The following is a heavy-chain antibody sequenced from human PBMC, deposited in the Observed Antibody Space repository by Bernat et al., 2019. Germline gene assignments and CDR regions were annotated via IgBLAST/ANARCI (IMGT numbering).Heavy chain of an antibody. J-gene: IGHJ4*02. CDR3: ARGGVTFGEVIAQ. D-gene: IGHD3-16*02. CDR1: GFTFNTLW. CDR2: INSDGSYT. V-gene: IGHV3-74*02. Sequence: VQLVESGGGLVQPGGSLRLSCAASGFTFNTLWMYWVRQAPGKGLVWVSRINSDGSYTTYADSVKGRFTISRDNAKNTLYLQMNSLRAEDTAVYYCARGGVTFGEVIAQWGQGTLVTVSS.